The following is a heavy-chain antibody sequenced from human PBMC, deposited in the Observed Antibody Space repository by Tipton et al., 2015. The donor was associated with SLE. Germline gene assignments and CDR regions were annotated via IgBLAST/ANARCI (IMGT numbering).Heavy chain of an antibody. J-gene: IGHJ5*02. D-gene: IGHD5-24*01. CDR1: GGSFSTYY. CDR2: INRDGAT. V-gene: IGHV4-34*01. Sequence: TLSLTCAVSGGSFSTYYWSWIRQFPGKGLGWIGEINRDGATKYNPSLKSRVTISLDMSRNHFSLKLTSVPAADTAIYYCAKLRGYWFDRWGPGTPVTVSS. CDR3: AKLRGYWFDR.